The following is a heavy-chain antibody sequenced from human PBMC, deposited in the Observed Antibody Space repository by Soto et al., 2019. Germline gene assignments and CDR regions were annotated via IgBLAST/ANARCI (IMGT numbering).Heavy chain of an antibody. CDR3: AKDHGSSSSLDY. J-gene: IGHJ4*02. D-gene: IGHD6-6*01. CDR2: ISYDGSNK. CDR1: GFTFSSYG. V-gene: IGHV3-30*18. Sequence: GGSLRLSCAASGFTFSSYGMHWVRQAPGKGLEWVAVISYDGSNKYYADSVKGRFTISRDNSKNTLYLQMNSLRAEDTAVYYCAKDHGSSSSLDYWGQGTLVTVSS.